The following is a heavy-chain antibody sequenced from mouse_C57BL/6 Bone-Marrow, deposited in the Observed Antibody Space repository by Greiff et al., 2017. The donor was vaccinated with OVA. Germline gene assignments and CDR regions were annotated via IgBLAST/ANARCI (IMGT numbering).Heavy chain of an antibody. CDR1: GYTFTSYW. CDR2: INPSSGYT. V-gene: IGHV1-7*01. CDR3: ARGPYYAMDY. J-gene: IGHJ4*01. Sequence: VQLQQSGAELAKPGASVKLSCKASGYTFTSYWMHWVKQRPGQGLEWIGYINPSSGYTKYNQKFKGKATLTVDTSSSTAYMQLSSLTSEDSAVYYCARGPYYAMDYWGQGTSVTVSS.